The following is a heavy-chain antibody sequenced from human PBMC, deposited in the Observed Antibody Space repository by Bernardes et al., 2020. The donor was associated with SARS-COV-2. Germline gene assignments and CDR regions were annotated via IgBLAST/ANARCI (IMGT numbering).Heavy chain of an antibody. J-gene: IGHJ5*02. Sequence: SETLSLTCSVSGGSISSSNYYWCWIRQPPGKGLEWIGIIYYSGSTYYSASLKSRVTISVDTSKNQFSLKLTSVTAADTAVYYCTGVLVTGAWWFDPWGQGTLVTVSS. V-gene: IGHV4-39*01. CDR1: GGSISSSNYY. CDR2: IYYSGST. D-gene: IGHD3-22*01. CDR3: TGVLVTGAWWFDP.